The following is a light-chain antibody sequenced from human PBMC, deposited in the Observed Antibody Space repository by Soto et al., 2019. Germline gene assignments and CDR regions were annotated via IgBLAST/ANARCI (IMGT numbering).Light chain of an antibody. J-gene: IGKJ1*01. Sequence: EIVMTQSPATLSVSLGERATLSCRASQSVSSNLAWYQQKPGQAPGLLIYGASTRATGIPARFSGSGSGTEFTLTISSLQSEDFAVYYCQQYNNWPRTFGQGTKVDIK. CDR3: QQYNNWPRT. CDR1: QSVSSN. V-gene: IGKV3-15*01. CDR2: GAS.